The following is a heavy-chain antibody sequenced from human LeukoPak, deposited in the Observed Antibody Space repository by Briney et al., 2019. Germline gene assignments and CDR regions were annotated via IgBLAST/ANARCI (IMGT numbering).Heavy chain of an antibody. CDR3: SRGGGRWDSASGCDL. J-gene: IGHJ3*01. CDR1: GGSFSGYY. Sequence: SETLSLTCAVYGGSFSGYYWNWIRQPPGKGLEWIGEINHSGSTNFNASLKSRVTISLDTSKNQFSLNLNSVTAADMAVYYCSRGGGRWDSASGCDLWGQGTRVTDSS. CDR2: INHSGST. V-gene: IGHV4-34*01. D-gene: IGHD1-26*01.